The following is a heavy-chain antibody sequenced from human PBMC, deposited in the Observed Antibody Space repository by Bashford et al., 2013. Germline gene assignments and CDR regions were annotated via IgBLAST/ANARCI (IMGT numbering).Heavy chain of an antibody. CDR1: GYTFTSYG. CDR3: ARGVITGTTTHMTT. J-gene: IGHJ4*02. CDR2: ISAYNGNT. V-gene: IGHV1-18*01. Sequence: VASVKVSCKASGYTFTSYGISWVRQAPGQGLEWMGWISAYNGNTNYAQKLQGRVTMTTDTSTSTAYMELRSLRSDDTAVYYXARGVITGTTTHMTTWGQGTLVTVS. D-gene: IGHD1-7*01.